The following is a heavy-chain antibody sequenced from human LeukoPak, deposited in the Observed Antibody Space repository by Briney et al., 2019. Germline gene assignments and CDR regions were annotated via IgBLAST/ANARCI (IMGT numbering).Heavy chain of an antibody. CDR3: VKTSGSGSAFDY. J-gene: IGHJ4*02. V-gene: IGHV3-30*02. Sequence: GGSLRLSCAASGFTFSSYGMHWVRQAPGKGLEWVAFIRYDGSNKYYADSVKGRFTISRDNSKNTLNLQMNSLRAEDTAVYYCVKTSGSGSAFDYWGQGTLVTVSS. CDR2: IRYDGSNK. D-gene: IGHD3-10*01. CDR1: GFTFSSYG.